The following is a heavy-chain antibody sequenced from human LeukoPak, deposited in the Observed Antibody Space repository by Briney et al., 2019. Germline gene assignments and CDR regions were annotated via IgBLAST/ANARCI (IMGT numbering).Heavy chain of an antibody. Sequence: GGSLRLSCAASGFTFSSYAMHWVRQAPGKGLEWVAVISHDGSSKFYADSVKGRYTISRDNSKNTLYLQMNSLRSEDTAVYYCARDYDSSGYGSYFDYWGQGTLVTVSS. D-gene: IGHD3-22*01. V-gene: IGHV3-30-3*01. CDR3: ARDYDSSGYGSYFDY. J-gene: IGHJ4*02. CDR2: ISHDGSSK. CDR1: GFTFSSYA.